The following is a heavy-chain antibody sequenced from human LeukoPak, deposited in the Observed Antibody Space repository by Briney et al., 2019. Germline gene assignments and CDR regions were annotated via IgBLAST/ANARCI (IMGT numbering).Heavy chain of an antibody. D-gene: IGHD2-2*01. CDR2: FFYSATT. CDR1: GGSISSGPYY. Sequence: PSETLSLTCTVSGGSISSGPYYWGWIRQPPGEDLEWLGTFFYSATTYYNPSLKSRVSILVDTSKNQFSLKLTSATAADTAVYYCARDTNIARFFIWGQGILVTVSS. V-gene: IGHV4-39*07. CDR3: ARDTNIARFFI. J-gene: IGHJ4*02.